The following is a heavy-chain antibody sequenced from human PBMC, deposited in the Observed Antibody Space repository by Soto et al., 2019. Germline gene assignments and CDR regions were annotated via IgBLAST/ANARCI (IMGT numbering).Heavy chain of an antibody. Sequence: EVQLVESGGGLVQPGGSLRLSCAASGFTFGSYSMNWVRQAPGKGLEWVSYISGSRSTIYYADSVKGRFTISRDNVKNALYLQMKSLRAEDTAVYYCPRVDGDYEGYYYYYMDVWGKGTTVTVSS. V-gene: IGHV3-48*01. D-gene: IGHD4-17*01. CDR1: GFTFGSYS. CDR3: PRVDGDYEGYYYYYMDV. CDR2: ISGSRSTI. J-gene: IGHJ6*03.